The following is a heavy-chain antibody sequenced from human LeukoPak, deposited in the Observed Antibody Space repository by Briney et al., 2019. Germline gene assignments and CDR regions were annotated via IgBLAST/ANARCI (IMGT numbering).Heavy chain of an antibody. J-gene: IGHJ5*02. V-gene: IGHV1-2*02. CDR1: GYTFTDYY. CDR3: ARVPSGGNKFDP. Sequence: ASVKVSCKASGYTFTDYYMHWVRQAPGQGLEWMGWINPNSGGTNYAQKFQGRVTMTRDKSISTAYMELYSLRSEDTAVYYCARVPSGGNKFDPWGQGTLVTVSS. D-gene: IGHD6-25*01. CDR2: INPNSGGT.